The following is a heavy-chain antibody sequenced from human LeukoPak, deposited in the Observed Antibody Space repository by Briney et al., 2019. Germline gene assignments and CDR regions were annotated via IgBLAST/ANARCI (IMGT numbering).Heavy chain of an antibody. V-gene: IGHV1-8*03. CDR3: ARTRSGYYPMDP. CDR2: MNPNSGNT. CDR1: GYTFTSYD. J-gene: IGHJ5*02. Sequence: ASVKVSCKASGYTFTSYDINWVRQATGQGLEWMGWMNPNSGNTGYAQKFQGRVTITRNTSISTAYMELSSLRSEDTAVYYCARTRSGYYPMDPWGQGTLVTVSP. D-gene: IGHD3-22*01.